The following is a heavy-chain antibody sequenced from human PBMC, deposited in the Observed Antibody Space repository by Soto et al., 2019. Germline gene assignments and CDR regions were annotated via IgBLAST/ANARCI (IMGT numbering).Heavy chain of an antibody. CDR1: GFTFDDYA. CDR3: AKEGYCSGGSCYSSYYYYGMDV. CDR2: ISWDGGST. Sequence: GGSLRLSCAASGFTFDDYAMHWVRQAPGKGLEWVSLISWDGGSTYYADSVKGRFTISRDNSKNSLYLQMNSLRAEDTALYYCAKEGYCSGGSCYSSYYYYGMDVWCLGTTVTVSS. J-gene: IGHJ6*02. D-gene: IGHD2-15*01. V-gene: IGHV3-43D*03.